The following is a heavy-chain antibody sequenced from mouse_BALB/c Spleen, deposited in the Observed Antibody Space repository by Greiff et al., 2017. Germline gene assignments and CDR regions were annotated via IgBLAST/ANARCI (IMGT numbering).Heavy chain of an antibody. CDR3: ARRETYDGYWGWFAY. CDR2: IWSDGST. V-gene: IGHV2-6-2*01. J-gene: IGHJ3*01. CDR1: GFSLTSYG. Sequence: VQLVESGPDLVAPSQSLSITCTVSGFSLTSYGVHWVRQPPGKGLEWLVVIWSDGSTTYNSALKSRLSISKDNSKSQVFLKMNSLQTDDTAMYYCARRETYDGYWGWFAYWGQGTLVTVSA. D-gene: IGHD2-3*01.